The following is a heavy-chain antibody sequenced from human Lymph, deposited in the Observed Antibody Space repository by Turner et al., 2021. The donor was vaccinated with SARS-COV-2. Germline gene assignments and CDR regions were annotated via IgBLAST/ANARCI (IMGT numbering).Heavy chain of an antibody. J-gene: IGHJ2*01. D-gene: IGHD3-22*01. Sequence: QVQLQESGPGLVKPSETLSPTCTVSGGSISSYYWSWIRQPAGKGLEWIGRIYTSGSTNYNSSLKSRVTMSVDTSKNQFSLKLSSVTAADTAVYYFARDGYYDSSGYYLRGEGVFDLWGRGTLVTVSS. CDR2: IYTSGST. CDR3: ARDGYYDSSGYYLRGEGVFDL. CDR1: GGSISSYY. V-gene: IGHV4-4*07.